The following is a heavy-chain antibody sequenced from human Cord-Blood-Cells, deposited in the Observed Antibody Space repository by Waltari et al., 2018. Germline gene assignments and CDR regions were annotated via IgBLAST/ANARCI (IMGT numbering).Heavy chain of an antibody. CDR1: GFTLSSYG. CDR3: AKSGEAYQLLSEFDY. Sequence: VQLVESGGGVVQPGGTLRLSCAAPGFTLSSYGMHWVRQAPGKGLEWVAVISYDGSNKYYADSVKGRFTISRDKSKNTLYLQMNSLRAEDTAVYYCAKSGEAYQLLSEFDYWGQGTMVTVSS. CDR2: ISYDGSNK. J-gene: IGHJ4*02. V-gene: IGHV3-30*18. D-gene: IGHD2-2*01.